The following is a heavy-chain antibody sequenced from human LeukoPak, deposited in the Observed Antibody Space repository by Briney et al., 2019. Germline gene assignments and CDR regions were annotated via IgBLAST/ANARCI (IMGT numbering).Heavy chain of an antibody. D-gene: IGHD4-23*01. CDR1: GFPFNMYW. V-gene: IGHV3-7*01. CDR2: INKDGSDK. Sequence: GGSLRLSSAASGFPFNMYWMTWVRPAPGKGLESVAYINKDGSDKYYVDSVKGRFTVSRDNAKNSLYLQMNSLRAEDTAVYYCARDAGYGGNSDYWGQGTLVTVSS. J-gene: IGHJ4*02. CDR3: ARDAGYGGNSDY.